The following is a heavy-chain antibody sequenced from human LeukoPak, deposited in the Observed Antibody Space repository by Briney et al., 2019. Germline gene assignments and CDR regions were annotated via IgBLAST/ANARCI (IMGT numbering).Heavy chain of an antibody. Sequence: GGSLRLSCAASGFTVSDYYMSWIRQAPGKGLEWVSHISSSGHYTKYADSVKGRFTISRDNAKNSLDLQMNSLRAEDTAVYYCAREIFMDVWGQGTTVTVSS. CDR1: GFTVSDYY. CDR2: ISSSGHYT. J-gene: IGHJ6*02. V-gene: IGHV3-11*05. D-gene: IGHD3-3*01. CDR3: AREIFMDV.